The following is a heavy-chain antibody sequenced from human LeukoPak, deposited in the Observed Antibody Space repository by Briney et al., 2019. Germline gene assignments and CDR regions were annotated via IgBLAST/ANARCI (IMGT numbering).Heavy chain of an antibody. J-gene: IGHJ1*01. CDR3: ARDSGIAAAGTGYFQH. Sequence: ASVKVPCKASGYTFTSYYMHWVRQAPGQGLEWMGIINPSGGSTSYAQKFQGRVTMTRDTSTSTVYMELSSLRSEDTAVYYCARDSGIAAAGTGYFQHWGQGTLVTVSS. V-gene: IGHV1-46*01. CDR1: GYTFTSYY. CDR2: INPSGGST. D-gene: IGHD6-13*01.